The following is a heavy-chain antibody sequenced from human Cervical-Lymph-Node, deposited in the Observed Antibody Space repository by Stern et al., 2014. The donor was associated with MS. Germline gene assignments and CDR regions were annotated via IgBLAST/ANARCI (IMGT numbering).Heavy chain of an antibody. Sequence: VQLEESGAEVKNPGSSVRVSCKSYGDTFSSDAISWVRQAPRQGLEWMGGIIPMTEIANYGQKFQGRVTITADESTSTAYMDLSGLRSDDTAVYYCSRGASSWYSDSWGQGTLVTVSP. V-gene: IGHV1-69*01. J-gene: IGHJ5*01. CDR3: SRGASSWYSDS. CDR1: GDTFSSDA. CDR2: IIPMTEIA. D-gene: IGHD6-13*01.